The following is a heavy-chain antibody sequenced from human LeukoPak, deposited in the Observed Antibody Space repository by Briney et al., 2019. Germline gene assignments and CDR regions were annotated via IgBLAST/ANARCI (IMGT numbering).Heavy chain of an antibody. J-gene: IGHJ4*02. V-gene: IGHV4-39*07. CDR3: ARRGRGYDFWSGYFRY. D-gene: IGHD3-3*01. Sequence: PSETLSLTCTVSGGSISSSSYYWGWIRQPPGKGLEWIGSIYYSGSTYYNPSLKSRVTISVDTSKNQFSLKLSSVTAADTAVYYCARRGRGYDFWSGYFRYWGQGTLVTVSS. CDR2: IYYSGST. CDR1: GGSISSSSYY.